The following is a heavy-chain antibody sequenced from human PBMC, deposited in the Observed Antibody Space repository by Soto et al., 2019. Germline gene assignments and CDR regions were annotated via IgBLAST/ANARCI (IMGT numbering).Heavy chain of an antibody. CDR2: TYYRSKWYN. CDR1: GDSVSSNSAA. Sequence: SQTLSLTCAISGDSVSSNSAAWNWIRQSPSRGLEWLGRTYYRSKWYNDYAVSVKSRITINPDTSKSQFSLQLNSVTPEDAAVYYCARDRAEGSSSTPAGGMDVWGPGTTVTVSS. D-gene: IGHD6-6*01. V-gene: IGHV6-1*01. CDR3: ARDRAEGSSSTPAGGMDV. J-gene: IGHJ6*02.